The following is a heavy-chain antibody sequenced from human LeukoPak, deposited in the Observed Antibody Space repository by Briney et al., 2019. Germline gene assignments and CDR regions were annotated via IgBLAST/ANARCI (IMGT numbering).Heavy chain of an antibody. CDR1: GYTYTTDG. D-gene: IGHD6-13*01. V-gene: IGHV1-18*01. CDR3: ARDRGIAEADSFDP. J-gene: IGHJ5*02. CDR2: IDTYSGKT. Sequence: ASVKVSCKASGYTYTTDGISWVRQAPGQGLEWMGWIDTYSGKTNYAQKFQGRVTMASDTSTSTAYMELRSLRSDDTAVYYCARDRGIAEADSFDPWGQGTLVTVSS.